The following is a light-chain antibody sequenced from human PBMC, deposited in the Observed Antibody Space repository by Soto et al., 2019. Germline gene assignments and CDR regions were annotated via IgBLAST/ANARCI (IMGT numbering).Light chain of an antibody. CDR3: QQRSNWIT. V-gene: IGKV3-11*01. J-gene: IGKJ5*01. Sequence: SPAPLSLPPGERATLSCRAGERISNNLAWYQKKPGQPPRLLIYDASNRATGIPARFSGSGSGTDFTLTISSLEPEDFAVYYCQQRSNWITFGQGTRLEI. CDR1: ERISNN. CDR2: DAS.